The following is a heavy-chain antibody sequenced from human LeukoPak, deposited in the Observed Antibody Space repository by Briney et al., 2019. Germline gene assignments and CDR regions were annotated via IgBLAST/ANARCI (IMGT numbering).Heavy chain of an antibody. CDR3: AKDSYSKGDY. V-gene: IGHV3-7*01. CDR2: IKNDGTVK. CDR1: GFTFSSYA. D-gene: IGHD5-18*01. Sequence: GGFLRLSCAASGFTFSSYAMTWVRQAPGKGLEWVANIKNDGTVKNYVDSVKGRFTISRDNAKNSLYLQMNSLRAEDTGVYYCAKDSYSKGDYWGQGVLVTVSS. J-gene: IGHJ4*02.